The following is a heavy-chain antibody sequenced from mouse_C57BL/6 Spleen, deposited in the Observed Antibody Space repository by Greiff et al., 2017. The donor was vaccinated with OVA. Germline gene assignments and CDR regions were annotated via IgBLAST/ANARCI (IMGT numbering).Heavy chain of an antibody. Sequence: VQLVESGPELVKPGASVKISCKASGYAFSSSWMNWVKQRPGKGLEWIGRIYPGDGDTNYNGKFKGKATLTADKSSSTAYMQLSSLTSEDSAVYFCAREEGYYDYDGYYFDYWGQGTTLTVSS. CDR1: GYAFSSSW. J-gene: IGHJ2*01. D-gene: IGHD2-4*01. CDR3: AREEGYYDYDGYYFDY. V-gene: IGHV1-82*01. CDR2: IYPGDGDT.